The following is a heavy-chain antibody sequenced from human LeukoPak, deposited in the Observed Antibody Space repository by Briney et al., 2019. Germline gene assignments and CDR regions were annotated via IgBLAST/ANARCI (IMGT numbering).Heavy chain of an antibody. CDR2: IWYDGSNK. Sequence: GGTLRLSCAASGFTSSSYGMHSARQAPGKRLERVAVIWYDGSNKHYADYVKGRFTISRDISKNTMYLQMNSLRAEDTAVYYCARGDAYNYDYFDYWGQGTLVTVSS. J-gene: IGHJ4*02. CDR3: ARGDAYNYDYFDY. D-gene: IGHD5-24*01. V-gene: IGHV3-33*01. CDR1: GFTSSSYG.